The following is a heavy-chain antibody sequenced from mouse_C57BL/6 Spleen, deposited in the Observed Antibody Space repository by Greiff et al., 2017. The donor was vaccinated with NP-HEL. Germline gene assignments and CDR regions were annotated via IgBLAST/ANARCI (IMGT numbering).Heavy chain of an antibody. CDR1: GFTFSSYT. D-gene: IGHD2-4*01. CDR3: ARQGYDYDVGY. V-gene: IGHV5-9*01. Sequence: EVKLMESGGGLVKPGGSLKLSCAASGFTFSSYTMSWVRQTPEKRLEWVATISGGGGNTYYPDSVKGRFTISRDNAKNTLYLQMSSLRSEDTALYYCARQGYDYDVGYWGQGTTLTVSS. J-gene: IGHJ2*01. CDR2: ISGGGGNT.